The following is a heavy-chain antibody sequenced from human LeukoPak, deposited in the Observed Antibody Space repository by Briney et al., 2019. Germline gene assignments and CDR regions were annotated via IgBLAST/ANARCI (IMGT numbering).Heavy chain of an antibody. CDR3: ARDLQLLRPFHY. CDR1: GYTFTGYY. Sequence: GASVKVSCKASGYTFTGYYMHWVRQAPGQGGEGMGWINPNRGGTNYTQKFQRRDTITRDTTISTAYMELSRLRSDDTAVYYCARDLQLLRPFHYWGQGTLVTVSS. V-gene: IGHV1-2*02. D-gene: IGHD2-2*01. CDR2: INPNRGGT. J-gene: IGHJ4*02.